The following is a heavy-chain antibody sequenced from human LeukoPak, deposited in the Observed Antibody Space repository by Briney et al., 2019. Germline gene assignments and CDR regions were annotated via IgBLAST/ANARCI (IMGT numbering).Heavy chain of an antibody. J-gene: IGHJ4*02. CDR1: GFTFSNTA. Sequence: GGSLRLSCAASGFTFSNTAMIWVRQAPGKGLERVSAITGSSSNTYYADSVKGRFTISRDNSRNTVYLQMNSLRVEDTAIYYCANSLRIARGWLPPTYFDYWGQGTLVTVSS. CDR2: ITGSSSNT. V-gene: IGHV3-23*01. CDR3: ANSLRIARGWLPPTYFDY. D-gene: IGHD6-19*01.